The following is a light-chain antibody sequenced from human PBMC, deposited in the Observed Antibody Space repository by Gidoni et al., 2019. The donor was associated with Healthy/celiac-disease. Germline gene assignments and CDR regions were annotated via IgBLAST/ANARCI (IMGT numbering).Light chain of an antibody. CDR2: DAS. J-gene: IGKJ3*01. CDR3: QQRSNWPGT. V-gene: IGKV3-11*01. CDR1: QSVSSY. Sequence: EIVLTQSPATLSLSPGERATLSCRASQSVSSYLAWYQQKPGQAPRLLIYDASNRATGIPARFSGSGSGTDFTRTISSLEPEEFAVYYCQQRSNWPGTFGPGTKVDIK.